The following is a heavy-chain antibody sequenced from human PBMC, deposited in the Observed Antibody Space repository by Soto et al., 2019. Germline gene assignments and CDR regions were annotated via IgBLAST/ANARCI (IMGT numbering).Heavy chain of an antibody. D-gene: IGHD2-2*01. V-gene: IGHV4-39*01. CDR3: ARLVVVVDPSGHEFDP. Sequence: SETLSLTCTVSGGSISSSSYYWGWIRQPPGKGLEWIGSIYYSGSTYYNPSLKSRVTISVDTSKNQFSLKLSSVTAADTAVYYCARLVVVVDPSGHEFDPWGQGTLVTVSS. CDR1: GGSISSSSYY. CDR2: IYYSGST. J-gene: IGHJ5*02.